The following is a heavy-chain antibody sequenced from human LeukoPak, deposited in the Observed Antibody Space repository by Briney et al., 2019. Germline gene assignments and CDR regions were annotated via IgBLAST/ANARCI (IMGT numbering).Heavy chain of an antibody. CDR3: ARDKTPEHPDYGDAFDI. V-gene: IGHV1-69*05. J-gene: IGHJ3*02. Sequence: SVKVSCKASGGTFSSYAISWVRQAPGQGLEWMGGIIPIFGTANYAQKFQGRVTITTDESTSTAYMELSSLRSEDTAVYYCARDKTPEHPDYGDAFDIWGQRTMVTVSS. D-gene: IGHD4-17*01. CDR2: IIPIFGTA. CDR1: GGTFSSYA.